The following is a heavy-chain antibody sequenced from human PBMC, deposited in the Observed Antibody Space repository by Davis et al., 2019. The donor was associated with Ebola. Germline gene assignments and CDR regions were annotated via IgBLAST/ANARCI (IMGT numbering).Heavy chain of an antibody. Sequence: GGSLRLSCAASGFTFSAYTMDWVRQAPGKGLEWVANIKQDGSEKYYVDSVKGRFTISRDNAKNSLYLQMNSLKAEDTAVYYCTRDFDRVREWGQGTLVTVSS. CDR2: IKQDGSEK. V-gene: IGHV3-7*01. CDR3: TRDFDRVRE. D-gene: IGHD3-22*01. J-gene: IGHJ4*02. CDR1: GFTFSAYT.